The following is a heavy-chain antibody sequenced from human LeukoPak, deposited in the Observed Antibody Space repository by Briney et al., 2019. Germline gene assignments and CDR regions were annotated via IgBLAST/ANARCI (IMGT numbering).Heavy chain of an antibody. CDR1: GGSISTYY. Sequence: PSETLSLTCTVSGGSISTYYWSWIRQTPGKGLEWIGFIYYSGSTNYNPSLKSRVTMSVDTSKSQFSLKLTSVTAADTALYYCARGANRLDYWGQGTLVTASS. V-gene: IGHV4-59*01. D-gene: IGHD1-14*01. CDR3: ARGANRLDY. CDR2: IYYSGST. J-gene: IGHJ4*02.